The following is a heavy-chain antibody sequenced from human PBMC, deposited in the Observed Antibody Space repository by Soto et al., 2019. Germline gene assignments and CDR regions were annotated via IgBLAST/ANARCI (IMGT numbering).Heavy chain of an antibody. Sequence: PSQTLSLTCVISGDSVSSNSAAWNWIRQSPSRGLEWLGRTYYRSKWYNDYAVSVKSRITINPDTSKNQFSLQLNSVTPEDTAVYYCARDQAGDVVYGVAANTYYYGMDVWGQGTTVTVSS. CDR1: GDSVSSNSAA. CDR3: ARDQAGDVVYGVAANTYYYGMDV. D-gene: IGHD2-15*01. CDR2: TYYRSKWYN. V-gene: IGHV6-1*01. J-gene: IGHJ6*02.